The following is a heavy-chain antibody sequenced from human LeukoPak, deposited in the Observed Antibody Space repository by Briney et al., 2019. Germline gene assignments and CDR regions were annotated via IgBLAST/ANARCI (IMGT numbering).Heavy chain of an antibody. CDR2: MNPNSGNT. D-gene: IGHD1-26*01. J-gene: IGHJ5*02. CDR3: ARIWRTGSGNWFDP. V-gene: IGHV1-8*02. CDR1: GGTFSSYA. Sequence: ASVNVSCKASGGTFSSYAISWVRQAPGQGLEWMGWMNPNSGNTGYAQEFQGRVTMTRNTSISTAYMELSSLRSEDTAVYYCARIWRTGSGNWFDPWGQGTLVTVSS.